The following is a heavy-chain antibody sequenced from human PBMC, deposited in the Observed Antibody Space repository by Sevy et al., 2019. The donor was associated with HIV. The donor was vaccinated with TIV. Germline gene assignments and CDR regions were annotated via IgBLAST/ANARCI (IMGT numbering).Heavy chain of an antibody. CDR3: ARHQLRVSATGFDY. Sequence: GGSLRLSCAASGFTFSNYNMDWVRQAPGKGLEWVSYFTFSSNTIYYADSVKGRFTISRDNAKKSLYLQMNSLRAEDTAVYYCARHQLRVSATGFDYWGQGTLVTVSS. J-gene: IGHJ4*02. D-gene: IGHD6-13*01. CDR2: FTFSSNTI. CDR1: GFTFSNYN. V-gene: IGHV3-48*01.